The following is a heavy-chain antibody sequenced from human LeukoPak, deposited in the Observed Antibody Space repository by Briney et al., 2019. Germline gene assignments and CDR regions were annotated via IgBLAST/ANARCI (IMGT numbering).Heavy chain of an antibody. CDR1: GYSFTSYW. D-gene: IGHD4-17*01. CDR3: VRLYGDYQYYFDY. CDR2: IYPGDSDT. V-gene: IGHV5-51*01. J-gene: IGHJ4*02. Sequence: GEFLKISCKVSGYSFTSYWIGWVRQMPGKGLERMGIIYPGDSDTRYSPSFQGQVTISADKSISTAYVQWSSLKASDTAIYYCVRLYGDYQYYFDYWGQGTLVTVSS.